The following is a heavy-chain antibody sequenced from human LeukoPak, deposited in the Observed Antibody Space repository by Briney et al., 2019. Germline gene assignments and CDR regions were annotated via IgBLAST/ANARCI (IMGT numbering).Heavy chain of an antibody. CDR1: GFTFSSSA. CDR2: INNVASHI. CDR3: AKDVRGGDRAIEPIDY. Sequence: SGGSLRLSCAASGFTFSSSAMNWVRQAPGKGLEWVSSINNVASHIYYAGSVKGRFTISRDNSKNTLYLQMNSLRVDDTAVYYCAKDVRGGDRAIEPIDYWGQGTLVTVSS. D-gene: IGHD5-18*01. J-gene: IGHJ4*02. V-gene: IGHV3-23*05.